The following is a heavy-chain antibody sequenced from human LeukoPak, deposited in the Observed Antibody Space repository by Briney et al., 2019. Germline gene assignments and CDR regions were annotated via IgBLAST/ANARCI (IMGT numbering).Heavy chain of an antibody. V-gene: IGHV4-59*01. Sequence: PSETLSLTCTVSGGSISSYYWSWIRQPPGKGLEWIGYIYYSGSTNYNPSLKSRVTISVDTSKNQFSLKLSSVTAADTAVYYCARGAGSGMLTGNYYFDYWGQGTLVTVPS. D-gene: IGHD3-10*01. CDR2: IYYSGST. CDR3: ARGAGSGMLTGNYYFDY. J-gene: IGHJ4*02. CDR1: GGSISSYY.